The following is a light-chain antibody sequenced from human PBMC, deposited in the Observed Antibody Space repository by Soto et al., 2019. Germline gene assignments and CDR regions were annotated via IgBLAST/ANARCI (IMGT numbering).Light chain of an antibody. J-gene: IGKJ1*01. V-gene: IGKV3-20*01. CDR3: LQDHNYPRT. CDR2: GAS. Sequence: EIVLTQSPGTLSLSPGERATLSCRASQSVTSNYLAWYQHKPGQAPRLLIYGASSRATGIPDRFSGSGAGTDFALTISSLQPEDFATYYCLQDHNYPRTFCQGTRVEIK. CDR1: QSVTSNY.